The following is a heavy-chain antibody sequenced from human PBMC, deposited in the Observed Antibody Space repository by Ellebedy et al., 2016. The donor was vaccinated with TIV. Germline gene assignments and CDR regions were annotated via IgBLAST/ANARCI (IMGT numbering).Heavy chain of an antibody. CDR2: INAGNGNT. CDR1: GYTFTSYA. Sequence: ASVKVSCXASGYTFTSYAMHWVRQAPGQRLEWMGWINAGNGNTKYSQKFQGRVTITRDTSASTAYMELSSLRSEDTAVYYCARLASNTGLENYGMDVWGQGTTVTVSS. D-gene: IGHD1-1*01. V-gene: IGHV1-3*01. CDR3: ARLASNTGLENYGMDV. J-gene: IGHJ6*02.